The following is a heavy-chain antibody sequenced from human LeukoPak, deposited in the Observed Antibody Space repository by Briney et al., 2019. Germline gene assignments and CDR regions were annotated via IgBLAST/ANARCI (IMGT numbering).Heavy chain of an antibody. Sequence: SETLSLTCAVSGDSINSGGYSWTWVRQPPGKGLEWIGYIYYSGSSYYNPSLRSRVAISVDTSKNQISLKLSSVTAADTAVYYCARFRGEVYYDSAAFDIWGQGTMVIVSS. J-gene: IGHJ3*02. CDR2: IYYSGSS. D-gene: IGHD3-22*01. V-gene: IGHV4-30-4*07. CDR1: GDSINSGGYS. CDR3: ARFRGEVYYDSAAFDI.